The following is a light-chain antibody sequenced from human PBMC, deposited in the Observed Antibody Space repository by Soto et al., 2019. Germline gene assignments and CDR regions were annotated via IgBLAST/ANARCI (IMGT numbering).Light chain of an antibody. CDR2: GAS. J-gene: IGKJ2*01. CDR3: QQYGSSPYT. CDR1: QSVSSSY. V-gene: IGKV3-20*01. Sequence: DIVLTQSPGTLSLSPGERATLSCRASQSVSSSYLAWYQQKPGQAPRLLIYGASSRATGIPDRFSGSGSGTDFTLTISRLEPEDFAVYSCQQYGSSPYTVGQGTKLESK.